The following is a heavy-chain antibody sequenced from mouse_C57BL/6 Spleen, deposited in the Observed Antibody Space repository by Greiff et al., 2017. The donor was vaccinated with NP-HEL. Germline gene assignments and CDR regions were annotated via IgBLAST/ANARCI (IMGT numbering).Heavy chain of an antibody. CDR3: ASQGGDSSGYETWFAY. CDR2: INPSSGYT. CDR1: GYTFTSYW. Sequence: QVQLQQSGAELAKPGASVKLSCKASGYTFTSYWMHWVKQRPGQGLEWIGYINPSSGYTKYNQKFKDKATLTADKSSSTAYMQLSSLTYEDSAVYYCASQGGDSSGYETWFAYWGQGTLVTVSA. J-gene: IGHJ3*01. V-gene: IGHV1-7*01. D-gene: IGHD3-2*02.